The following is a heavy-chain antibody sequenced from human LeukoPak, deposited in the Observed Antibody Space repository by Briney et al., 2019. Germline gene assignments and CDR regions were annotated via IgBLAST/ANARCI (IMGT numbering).Heavy chain of an antibody. Sequence: ASVTVSCKASGYTFTRYDTNWVRQAPGQGLEWLGWMNPNNGNTGYAQKFQGRVTMTRSTSIDTAYMELNTLTSDDTAAYYCARGFYYYGLDVWGQGTTVTVSS. CDR1: GYTFTRYD. CDR3: ARGFYYYGLDV. J-gene: IGHJ6*02. CDR2: MNPNNGNT. V-gene: IGHV1-8*01.